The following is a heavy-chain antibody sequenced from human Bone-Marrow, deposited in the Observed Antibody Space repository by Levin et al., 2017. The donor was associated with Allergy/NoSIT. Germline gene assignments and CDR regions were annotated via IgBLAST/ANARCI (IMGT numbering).Heavy chain of an antibody. CDR1: GFTFGDYS. V-gene: IGHV3-49*03. CDR2: IRSKAYGGTT. J-gene: IGHJ4*02. D-gene: IGHD3-10*01. CDR3: TSMVRGVSVSDY. Sequence: GVLRLSCSASGFTFGDYSMSWFRQAPGKGLEWVGFIRSKAYGGTTDYAASVMGRFTISRDDSKSFAYLQMNSLKTEDTAVYYCTSMVRGVSVSDYWGQGTLVTVSS.